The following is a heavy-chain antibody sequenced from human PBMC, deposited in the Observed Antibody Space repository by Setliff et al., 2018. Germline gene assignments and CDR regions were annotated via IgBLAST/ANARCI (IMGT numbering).Heavy chain of an antibody. V-gene: IGHV1-46*01. CDR2: INPSGGRT. CDR1: GYTFTRYY. J-gene: IGHJ4*02. CDR3: AGWRDFWRGYLVY. D-gene: IGHD3-3*01. Sequence: ASVKVSCKASGYTFTRYYMPWVRQAPGQGLEWMGIINPSGGRTSYAQKFQGWVTITRDTSTSTAYMEISRLRSDDTAVYYCAGWRDFWRGYLVYWGQGTLVTVSS.